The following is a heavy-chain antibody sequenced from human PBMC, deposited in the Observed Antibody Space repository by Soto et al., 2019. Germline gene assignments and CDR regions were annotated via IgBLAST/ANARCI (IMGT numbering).Heavy chain of an antibody. D-gene: IGHD3-16*01. CDR3: ARGPGGGSLGDFDI. CDR1: GGSMSTYY. V-gene: IGHV4-59*01. CDR2: IYYSGST. Sequence: PSETLSLTCTVSGGSMSTYYWSWIRQPPGKGLEWIGYIYYSGSTNHNPSLKSRVTISVDTSKNQFSLKLSSVTAADTAVYYCARGPGGGSLGDFDIWGQGTRVTVSS. J-gene: IGHJ3*02.